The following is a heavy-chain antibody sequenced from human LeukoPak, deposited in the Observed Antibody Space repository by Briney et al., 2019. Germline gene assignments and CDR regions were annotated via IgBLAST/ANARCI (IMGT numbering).Heavy chain of an antibody. Sequence: GGSLRLSCAASGFTFSDYYMSWIRQAPGKGLEWVPYISSSGSTIYYADSVKGRFTISRDNAKNSLYLQMNSLRAEDTAVYYCASDFGYCSSTSCPPVLDYWGQGTLVTVSS. D-gene: IGHD2-2*03. V-gene: IGHV3-11*01. CDR1: GFTFSDYY. J-gene: IGHJ4*02. CDR2: ISSSGSTI. CDR3: ASDFGYCSSTSCPPVLDY.